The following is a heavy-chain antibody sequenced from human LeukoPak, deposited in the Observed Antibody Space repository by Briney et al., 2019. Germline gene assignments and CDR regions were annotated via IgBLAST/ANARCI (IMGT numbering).Heavy chain of an antibody. J-gene: IGHJ1*01. CDR2: IYYSGST. CDR3: AIHSGYDFWSGYPSAEYFQH. D-gene: IGHD3-3*01. Sequence: PSETLSLTCTVSSGSISSSSYYWRWIRQPPGKGLEWIGSIYYSGSTYYNPSLKSRVTISVDTSKNQFSLKLSSVTAADTAVYYCAIHSGYDFWSGYPSAEYFQHWGQGTLVTVSS. V-gene: IGHV4-39*01. CDR1: SGSISSSSYY.